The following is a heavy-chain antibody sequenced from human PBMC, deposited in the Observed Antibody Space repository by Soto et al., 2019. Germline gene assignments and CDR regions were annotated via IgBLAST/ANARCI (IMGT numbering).Heavy chain of an antibody. D-gene: IGHD3-22*01. J-gene: IGHJ5*02. CDR1: GYTFTSYY. Sequence: QVQLVQSGAEVKKPGASVKVSCKASGYTFTSYYMHWVRQAPGQGLEWMGIINPSGGSTSYAQKFQGRVAVTGDASTSTVDMELSSRRSEDTAVYYCASSYYYDSSGSFDPGGQGTLVTVSS. CDR2: INPSGGST. V-gene: IGHV1-46*03. CDR3: ASSYYYDSSGSFDP.